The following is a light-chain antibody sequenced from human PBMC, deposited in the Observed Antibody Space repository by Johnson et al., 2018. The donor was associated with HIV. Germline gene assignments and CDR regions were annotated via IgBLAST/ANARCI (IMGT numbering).Light chain of an antibody. CDR1: SSTIGNSY. CDR3: ATWDTSLSTGGV. CDR2: KNN. Sequence: QFVLTQPPSVSAAPGQRVTISCSGASSTIGNSYISWYQLLPGSPPKLLVFKNNERPSGIPDRFSGSNSGTSATLDITGLQTGDEADYYCATWDTSLSTGGVFGTGTKVTVL. J-gene: IGLJ1*01. V-gene: IGLV1-51*02.